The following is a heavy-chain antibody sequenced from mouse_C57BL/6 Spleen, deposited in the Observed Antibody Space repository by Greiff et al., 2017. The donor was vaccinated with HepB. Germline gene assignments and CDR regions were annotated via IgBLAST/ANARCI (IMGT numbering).Heavy chain of an antibody. J-gene: IGHJ3*01. CDR1: GYAFSSSW. D-gene: IGHD2-3*01. Sequence: QVQLQQSGPELVKPGASVKISCTASGYAFSSSWMNWVKQRPGKGLEWIGRIDPGDGATNYNGKFKGKATLTADKTSSTVYLQPSSLTSEDSAVYFCATLYDGYPFAYWGQGTLVTVSA. CDR3: ATLYDGYPFAY. CDR2: IDPGDGAT. V-gene: IGHV1-82*01.